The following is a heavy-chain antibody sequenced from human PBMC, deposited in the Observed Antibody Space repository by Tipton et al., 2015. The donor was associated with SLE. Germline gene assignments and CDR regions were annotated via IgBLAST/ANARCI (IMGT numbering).Heavy chain of an antibody. Sequence: TLSLTCTVSGASINSYYWSWIRQFPGKGLEWIGFIYYTGSTIYNPSLKSRVTMSIDTSKNQFSLKLSSVTAADTAVYYCARDAGYSGFNYFDPWGQGTLVTVSS. J-gene: IGHJ5*02. CDR3: ARDAGYSGFNYFDP. V-gene: IGHV4-59*01. CDR1: GASINSYY. D-gene: IGHD2-15*01. CDR2: IYYTGST.